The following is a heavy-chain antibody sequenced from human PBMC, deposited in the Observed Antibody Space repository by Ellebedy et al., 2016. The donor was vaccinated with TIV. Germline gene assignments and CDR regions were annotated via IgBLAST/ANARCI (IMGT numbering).Heavy chain of an antibody. CDR2: IKTDGSET. V-gene: IGHV3-7*01. CDR1: GFSFSHFW. CDR3: SRHTDYALDY. D-gene: IGHD4-17*01. J-gene: IGHJ4*02. Sequence: PGGSLRLSCAACGFSFSHFWMSWVRQAPGKGLEWVAHIKTDGSETYYVDSVKGRFTISRDNAKNSLYLQMNSLRAEDTAVYYCSRHTDYALDYWGQGALVTVSS.